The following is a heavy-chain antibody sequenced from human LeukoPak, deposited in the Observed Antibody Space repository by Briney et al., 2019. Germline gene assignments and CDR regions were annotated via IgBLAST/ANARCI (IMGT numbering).Heavy chain of an antibody. CDR2: ISGSGGKT. D-gene: IGHD1-1*01. CDR1: GFTFSSNP. J-gene: IGHJ4*02. Sequence: GGSLRLSCAGSGFTFSSNPLSWVRQAPGKGLEWVSAISGSGGKTYYGDSVRGRSTISRDNSKNTLYLQMNTLRADDTAVYYCATTKQARRYFDYWGQGILVTVSS. CDR3: ATTKQARRYFDY. V-gene: IGHV3-23*01.